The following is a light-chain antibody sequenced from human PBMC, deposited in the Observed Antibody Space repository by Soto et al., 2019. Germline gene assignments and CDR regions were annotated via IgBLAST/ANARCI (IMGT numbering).Light chain of an antibody. CDR1: QRVNSRN. CDR3: QQFTRSPL. Sequence: EIVLTQSPGTLSLSPGERATLSCRASQRVNSRNLAWYQQKPGQAPRILIYAASSRATGIPDRFSGSGSETDFTLTISRLEPDDFAVYYCQQFTRSPLFGQGTKLEIK. CDR2: AAS. J-gene: IGKJ2*01. V-gene: IGKV3-20*01.